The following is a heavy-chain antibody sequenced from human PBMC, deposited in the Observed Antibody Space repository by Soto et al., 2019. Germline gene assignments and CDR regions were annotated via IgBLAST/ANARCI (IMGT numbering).Heavy chain of an antibody. D-gene: IGHD6-13*01. V-gene: IGHV1-2*04. CDR2: INPNSGGT. CDR1: GYTFTGSY. Sequence: ASVKVSCKASGYTFTGSYMHWVRQAPGQGLEWMGWINPNSGGTNYAQKFQGWVTMTRDTSISTAYMELSRLRSDDTAVFYCARATRAGHSSSWHGAFDIRG. J-gene: IGHJ3*02. CDR3: ARATRAGHSSSWHGAFDI.